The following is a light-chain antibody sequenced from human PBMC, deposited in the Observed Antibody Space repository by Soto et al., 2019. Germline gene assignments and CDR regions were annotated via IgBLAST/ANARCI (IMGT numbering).Light chain of an antibody. V-gene: IGKV3-15*01. J-gene: IGKJ5*01. CDR1: QSITSS. Sequence: DIVMTQSPATLSVDPGERATLSCRASQSITSSLAWYQQKPGQAPRLLIYGASTRATGIPARFSDSGSETEFTLTISSLQSEDFAVYFCQQYNNWPPTFGQGTRLEIK. CDR3: QQYNNWPPT. CDR2: GAS.